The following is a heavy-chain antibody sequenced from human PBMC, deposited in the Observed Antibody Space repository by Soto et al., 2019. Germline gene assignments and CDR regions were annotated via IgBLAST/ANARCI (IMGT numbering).Heavy chain of an antibody. D-gene: IGHD3-10*01. J-gene: IGHJ4*02. V-gene: IGHV4-31*03. CDR3: ARTAYYYGSGSYYVDY. CDR1: GGSISSGGYY. CDR2: IYYSGST. Sequence: SETLSLTCTVSGGSISSGGYYWSWIRQHPGKGLEWIGYIYYSGSTYYSPSLKSRVTISVDTSKNQFSLKLSSVTAADTAVYYCARTAYYYGSGSYYVDYWGQGTLVTVSS.